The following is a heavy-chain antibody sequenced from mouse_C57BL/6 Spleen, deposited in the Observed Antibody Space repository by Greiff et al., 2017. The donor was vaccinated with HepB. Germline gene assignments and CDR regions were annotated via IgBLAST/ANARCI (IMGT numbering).Heavy chain of an antibody. CDR3: ARWGYSNYDAMDY. J-gene: IGHJ4*01. Sequence: QVHVKQPGAELVKPGASVKLSCKASGYTFTSYWMHWVKQRPGQGLEWIGMIHPNSGSTNYNEKFKSKATLTVDKSSSTAYMQLSSLTSEDSAVYDCARWGYSNYDAMDYWGQGTSVTVSS. CDR1: GYTFTSYW. V-gene: IGHV1-64*01. CDR2: IHPNSGST. D-gene: IGHD2-5*01.